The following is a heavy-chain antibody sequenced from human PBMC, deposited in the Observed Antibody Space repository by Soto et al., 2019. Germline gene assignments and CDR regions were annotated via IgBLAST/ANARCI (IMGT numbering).Heavy chain of an antibody. D-gene: IGHD6-13*01. Sequence: XETLSLTCSFSVGSVSSGSFYCSWVGQPPWKGLEWIGFIYNNETFNYNPSLKSRVTLSVDTSKHQFSLKLSSVTAADTAVYYCARVPIRYSTSHNFESCGQAALVSVSS. CDR3: ARVPIRYSTSHNFES. CDR1: VGSVSSGSFY. CDR2: IYNNETF. J-gene: IGHJ4*02. V-gene: IGHV4-61*01.